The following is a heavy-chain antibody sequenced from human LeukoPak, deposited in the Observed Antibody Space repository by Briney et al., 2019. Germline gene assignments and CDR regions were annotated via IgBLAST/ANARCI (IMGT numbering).Heavy chain of an antibody. CDR2: ISSSSSTI. CDR3: AKDLIDTSTIAAALDY. CDR1: GFTFSSYS. J-gene: IGHJ4*02. D-gene: IGHD6-13*01. Sequence: GRSLRLSCAASGFTFSSYSMNWVRQAPGQGLEWVSYISSSSSTIYYADSVKGRFTISRDNAKNSLYLQMNSLRAEDTAVYYCAKDLIDTSTIAAALDYWGQGTLVTVSS. V-gene: IGHV3-48*04.